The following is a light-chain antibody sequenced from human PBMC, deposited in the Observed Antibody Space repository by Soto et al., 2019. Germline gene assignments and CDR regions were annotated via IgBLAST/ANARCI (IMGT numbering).Light chain of an antibody. CDR3: QSYDNSLTGSYV. J-gene: IGLJ1*01. CDR1: SSNLGAGHD. Sequence: QSVLTQPPSISGAPGQRVTISCTGSSSNLGAGHDVHWYQHVSGTAPKLLISRNNNRPSGVPDRFSGSKSGTSASLAITGLQAEDEADYYCQSYDNSLTGSYVFGTGTKLTVL. CDR2: RNN. V-gene: IGLV1-40*01.